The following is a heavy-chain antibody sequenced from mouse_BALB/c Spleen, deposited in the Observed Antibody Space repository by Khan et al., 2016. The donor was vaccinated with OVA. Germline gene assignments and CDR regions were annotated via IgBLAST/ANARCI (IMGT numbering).Heavy chain of an antibody. CDR1: GYTFTTAG. D-gene: IGHD1-2*01. V-gene: IGHV9-4*02. J-gene: IGHJ3*01. CDR2: INTHSGLP. Sequence: QIQLVQSGPELKKPGETVRISCKASGYTFTTAGMRWVQKMPGKGLKWIGWINTHSGLPNYAEDSKGRFAFSLETSASTAYLQISNLKIEDTATYFCAREDYDGYGFAYWGQGTLVTVSA. CDR3: AREDYDGYGFAY.